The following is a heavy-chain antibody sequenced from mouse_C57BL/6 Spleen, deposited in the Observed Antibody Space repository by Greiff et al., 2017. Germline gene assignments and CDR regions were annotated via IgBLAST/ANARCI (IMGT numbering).Heavy chain of an antibody. J-gene: IGHJ4*01. Sequence: QVQLQQPGAELVMPGASVKLSCKASGYTFTSYWMHWVKQRPGQGLEWIGEIDPSDSYTNYNQKFKGKSTLTVDKSSSRAYMELRSVTSEDSAVFCCARHCPYAMDYWGQGTSVTVSS. CDR3: ARHCPYAMDY. V-gene: IGHV1-69*01. CDR2: IDPSDSYT. CDR1: GYTFTSYW.